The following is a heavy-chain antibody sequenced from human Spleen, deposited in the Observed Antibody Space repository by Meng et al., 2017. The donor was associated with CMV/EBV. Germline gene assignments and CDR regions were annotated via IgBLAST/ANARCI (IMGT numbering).Heavy chain of an antibody. CDR1: GYSISSGYY. CDR2: VYYSGST. CDR3: ARFSATGAYYYGVDV. Sequence: SETLSLTCTVSGYSISSGYYWGWIRQPPGKGLEWIGYVYYSGSTNYNPSLKSRVTISVDTSKNQFSLRLSSVTTADTAVYFCARFSATGAYYYGVDVWGQGTTVTVSS. D-gene: IGHD1-1*01. V-gene: IGHV4-38-2*02. J-gene: IGHJ6*02.